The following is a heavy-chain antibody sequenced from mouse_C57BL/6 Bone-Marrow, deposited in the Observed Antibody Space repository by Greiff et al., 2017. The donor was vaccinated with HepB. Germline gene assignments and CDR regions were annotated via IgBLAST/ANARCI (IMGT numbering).Heavy chain of an antibody. Sequence: EVQVVESGGGLVKPGGSLKLSCAASGFTFSDYGMHWVRQAPEKGLEWVAYISSGSSTIYYADTVKGRSTISRDNAKNTLFLQMTSLRSEDTAMYYCAKWTTAAAMDDWGQGTSVTVSS. CDR1: GFTFSDYG. CDR3: AKWTTAAAMDD. J-gene: IGHJ4*01. D-gene: IGHD1-2*01. CDR2: ISSGSSTI. V-gene: IGHV5-17*01.